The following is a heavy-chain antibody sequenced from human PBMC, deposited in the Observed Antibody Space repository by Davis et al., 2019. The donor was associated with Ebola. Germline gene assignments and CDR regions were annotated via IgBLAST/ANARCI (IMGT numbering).Heavy chain of an antibody. V-gene: IGHV3-23*01. CDR2: ISVGDGGT. CDR1: GFTFSSYA. CDR3: ARDFDRVRE. J-gene: IGHJ4*02. D-gene: IGHD3-22*01. Sequence: GESLKISCAASGFTFSSYAMSWVRQAPGKGLEWVSTISVGDGGTFYADSVKGRFTISRDNAKNTLYLQMNSLQVEDTAIYYCARDFDRVREWGQGTLVTVSS.